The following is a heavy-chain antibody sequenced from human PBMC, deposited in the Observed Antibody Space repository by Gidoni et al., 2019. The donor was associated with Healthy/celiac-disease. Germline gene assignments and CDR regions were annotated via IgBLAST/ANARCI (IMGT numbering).Heavy chain of an antibody. V-gene: IGHV5-10-1*03. CDR2: IDPSDSYT. Sequence: EVQLVQSGAEVKKPGESLRISCKGSGYSFTSYWISWVRQMPGKGLEWMGRIDPSDSYTNYSPSFQGHVTISADKSISTAYLQWSSLKASDTTMYYCARHYPYGSGPHYYGMDVWGQGTTVTVSS. CDR3: ARHYPYGSGPHYYGMDV. CDR1: GYSFTSYW. J-gene: IGHJ6*02. D-gene: IGHD3-10*01.